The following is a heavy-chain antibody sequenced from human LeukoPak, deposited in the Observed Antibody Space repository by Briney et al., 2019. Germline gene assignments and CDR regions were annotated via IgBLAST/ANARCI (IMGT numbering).Heavy chain of an antibody. CDR2: ISAYNGNT. D-gene: IGHD6-13*01. CDR3: ARDLFRIAAAGAHAFDI. J-gene: IGHJ3*02. Sequence: ASVKVSCKASGYTFTSYGIRWVRPAPGQGLEWMGWISAYNGNTNYAQKLQGRVTMTTDTSTSTAYMELRSLRSDDTAVYYCARDLFRIAAAGAHAFDIWGQGTMVTVSS. CDR1: GYTFTSYG. V-gene: IGHV1-18*01.